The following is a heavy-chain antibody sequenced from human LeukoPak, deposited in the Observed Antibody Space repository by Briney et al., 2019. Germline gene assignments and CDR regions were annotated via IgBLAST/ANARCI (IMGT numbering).Heavy chain of an antibody. V-gene: IGHV3-48*01. D-gene: IGHD2-2*01. CDR2: ISSSSSTI. CDR3: ARDEPDGGSAS. CDR1: GFNFNTYS. Sequence: GGSLRLSCAASGFNFNTYSMTWVRQPPGKGLEWVSYISSSSSTIFYGDSVKGRFTISRDNAKSSLYLQMNSLRAEDTAVYYCARDEPDGGSASWGQGTLITVSS. J-gene: IGHJ4*02.